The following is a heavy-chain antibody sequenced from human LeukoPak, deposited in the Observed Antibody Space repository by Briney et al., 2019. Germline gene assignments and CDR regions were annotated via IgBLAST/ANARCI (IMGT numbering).Heavy chain of an antibody. J-gene: IGHJ6*04. Sequence: TGGSLRLSCAASGFTVSSNYMSWVRQAPGKGLEWVSVIYSGGSTYYADSVKGRFTISRDNSKNTLYLQMNSLRAEDTAVYYCARGGSPGGYYYYGMDVGGEGTTVTVSS. CDR2: IYSGGST. CDR3: ARGGSPGGYYYYGMDV. D-gene: IGHD3-10*01. V-gene: IGHV3-53*01. CDR1: GFTVSSNY.